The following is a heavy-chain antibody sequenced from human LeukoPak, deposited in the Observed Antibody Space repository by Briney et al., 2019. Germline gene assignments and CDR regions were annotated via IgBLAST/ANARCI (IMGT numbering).Heavy chain of an antibody. J-gene: IGHJ3*02. CDR3: ARSIYGSGSFYAFDI. V-gene: IGHV3-23*01. Sequence: GGSLRLSCAASGFSFSSYAMSWVRQAPGKALEWVSGISGSGGSTYYADSVKGRFTISRDNSRNTLYLQMNSLGAADTAVYYCARSIYGSGSFYAFDIWGQGTMVTVSS. CDR2: ISGSGGST. CDR1: GFSFSSYA. D-gene: IGHD3-10*01.